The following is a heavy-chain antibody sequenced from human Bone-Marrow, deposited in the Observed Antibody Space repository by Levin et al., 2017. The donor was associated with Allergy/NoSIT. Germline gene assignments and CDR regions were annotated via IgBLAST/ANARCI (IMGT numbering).Heavy chain of an antibody. CDR1: GFMFSGYG. D-gene: IGHD5/OR15-5a*01. V-gene: IGHV3-30*03. J-gene: IGHJ6*02. CDR3: ARDLRVPTDVFYHYALDV. Sequence: GESLKISCAASGFMFSGYGMHWVRQAPGKGLEWVALISFDGSHKDYADSVKGRFSISRDNSKNTVSLQMSSLRVEDTAIYYCARDLRVPTDVFYHYALDVWGQGTTVAVSS. CDR2: ISFDGSHK.